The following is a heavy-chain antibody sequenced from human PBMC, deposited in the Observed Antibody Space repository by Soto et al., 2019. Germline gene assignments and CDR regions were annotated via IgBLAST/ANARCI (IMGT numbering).Heavy chain of an antibody. Sequence: GGSLRLSCTASGFTFGDYAMSWFRQAPGKGLEWVGFIRSKAYGGTTEYAASVKGRFTISRDDSKSIAYLQMNSLKTEDTAVYYCTRDGYSPLTPESYWGQGTLVTVSS. CDR1: GFTFGDYA. D-gene: IGHD1-1*01. CDR2: IRSKAYGGTT. J-gene: IGHJ4*02. CDR3: TRDGYSPLTPESY. V-gene: IGHV3-49*03.